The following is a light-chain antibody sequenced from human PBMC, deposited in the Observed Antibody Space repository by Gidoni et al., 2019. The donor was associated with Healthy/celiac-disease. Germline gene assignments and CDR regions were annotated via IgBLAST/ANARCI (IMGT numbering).Light chain of an antibody. J-gene: IGKJ1*01. CDR2: GAS. V-gene: IGKV3-20*01. Sequence: EIVLTQSPVTLSLSPGERATLSGRASQSVSSSYLAWDQQKPGQAPRLLIYGASSRATGIPDRFSGSGSGTDFTLTISSLEPEDFAVYYCQQYGSSPWTFGQGTKVEIK. CDR1: QSVSSSY. CDR3: QQYGSSPWT.